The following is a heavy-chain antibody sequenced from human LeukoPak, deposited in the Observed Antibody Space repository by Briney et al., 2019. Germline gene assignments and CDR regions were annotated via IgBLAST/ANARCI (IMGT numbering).Heavy chain of an antibody. Sequence: GGSLRLSCAASGFSFGSYWMAWVRQAPGKGLQWVANINQDGSEDYYVASMKGRFTISRDNAKNTLNLQMNSLRAEDTAVYYCARDLGQYYDTSDNWFDPWGQGTLVTVSS. CDR1: GFSFGSYW. V-gene: IGHV3-7*01. J-gene: IGHJ5*02. CDR3: ARDLGQYYDTSDNWFDP. D-gene: IGHD3-22*01. CDR2: INQDGSED.